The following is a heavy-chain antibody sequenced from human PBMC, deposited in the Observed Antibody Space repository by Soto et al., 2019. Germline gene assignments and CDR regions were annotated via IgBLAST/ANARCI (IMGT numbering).Heavy chain of an antibody. J-gene: IGHJ6*02. D-gene: IGHD2-2*02. CDR1: GYTFTSYG. Sequence: ASVKVSCKASGYTFTSYGISWVRQAPGQGLEWMGWISAYNGNTNYAPKLQGSVTMTTDTSTRTAYLELRSLRSDDTAVYYCARAPGGMVVLPAAIRGYYYHGMDVWGQGTTGTVSS. CDR2: ISAYNGNT. CDR3: ARAPGGMVVLPAAIRGYYYHGMDV. V-gene: IGHV1-18*01.